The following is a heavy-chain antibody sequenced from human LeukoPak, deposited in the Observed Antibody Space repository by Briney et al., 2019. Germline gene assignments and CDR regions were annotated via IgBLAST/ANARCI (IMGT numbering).Heavy chain of an antibody. V-gene: IGHV3-9*01. CDR2: NAWYTGNT. J-gene: IGHJ4*02. D-gene: IGHD3-10*01. CDR1: GHTLEQHA. Sequence: PGSSLRLSCAASGHTLEQHAMLWVPQASAKARVWGSGNAWYTGNTGYADSVKGRFTISRDNAENSLYLQMNSLRAEDTALYYCAKDMNSYGSGSSYNPWGPFDSWGQGTLVTVSS. CDR3: AKDMNSYGSGSSYNPWGPFDS.